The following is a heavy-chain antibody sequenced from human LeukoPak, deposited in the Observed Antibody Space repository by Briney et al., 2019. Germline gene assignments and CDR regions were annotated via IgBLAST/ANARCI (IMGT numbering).Heavy chain of an antibody. Sequence: PGGSLRLSCAASGFTFSEYYMSWIRQAPGKGLEWVSYISSSGSTIYYADSVKGRFTISSNNAKNSLYLKMNSMRAEDTAVYYCATDLGRVPLLAFDIWGQGTMVTVPS. D-gene: IGHD7-27*01. CDR1: GFTFSEYY. CDR3: ATDLGRVPLLAFDI. J-gene: IGHJ3*02. CDR2: ISSSGSTI. V-gene: IGHV3-11*01.